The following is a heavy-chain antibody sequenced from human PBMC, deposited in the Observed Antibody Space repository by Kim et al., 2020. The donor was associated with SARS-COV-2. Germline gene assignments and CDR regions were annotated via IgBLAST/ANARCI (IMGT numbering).Heavy chain of an antibody. Sequence: NYNPSLKSRVTISVDTSKNQFSLKLSSVTTADTAVYYCARVGYNYGTVDYWGQGTLVTVSS. CDR3: ARVGYNYGTVDY. V-gene: IGHV4-59*01. D-gene: IGHD5-18*01. J-gene: IGHJ4*02.